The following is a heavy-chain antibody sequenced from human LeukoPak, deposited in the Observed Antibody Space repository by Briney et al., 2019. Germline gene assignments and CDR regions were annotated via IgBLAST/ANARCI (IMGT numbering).Heavy chain of an antibody. CDR3: ARGSQSDYGDF. J-gene: IGHJ4*02. CDR2: IHSSGST. V-gene: IGHV4-61*01. Sequence: SETLSLTCTVSGGSVTSGSYYWSWIRQPPGKGLEWIGYIHSSGSTKYNPSLKSRVTISVDTSKNQFSLKLSSVTAADTAVYYCARGSQSDYGDFWGQGTLVTVSS. CDR1: GGSVTSGSYY.